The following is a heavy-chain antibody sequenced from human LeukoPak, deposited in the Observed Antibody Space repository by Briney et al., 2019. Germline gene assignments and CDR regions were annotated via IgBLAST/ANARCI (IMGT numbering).Heavy chain of an antibody. CDR1: GFTFNSYA. Sequence: GGSLRLSCAASGFTFNSYAMSWVRQPPGKGLEWVSAISDSGGRTYYTDSVKGRFTISRDISKNTLYLQMNTLRAEDTAVYYCAKSDSSGYYLGYFDCWGQGTLVTVSS. V-gene: IGHV3-23*01. CDR3: AKSDSSGYYLGYFDC. J-gene: IGHJ4*02. CDR2: ISDSGGRT. D-gene: IGHD3-22*01.